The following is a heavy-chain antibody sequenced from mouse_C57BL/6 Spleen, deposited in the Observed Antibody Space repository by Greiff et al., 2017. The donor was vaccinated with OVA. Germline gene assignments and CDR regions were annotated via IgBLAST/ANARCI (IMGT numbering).Heavy chain of an antibody. CDR3: ALMTTVGSFAD. V-gene: IGHV1-69*01. CDR2: IDPSDSYT. D-gene: IGHD1-1*01. CDR1: GYTFTSYW. Sequence: QVQLQQPGAELVMPGASVKLSCTASGYTFTSYWMHWVKQRPGQGLEWIGEIDPSDSYTNYNQKLTGKCTLNVDKSSRTSYMQLSSLTSEDSAVYYCALMTTVGSFADWGKGTLVTVSA. J-gene: IGHJ3*01.